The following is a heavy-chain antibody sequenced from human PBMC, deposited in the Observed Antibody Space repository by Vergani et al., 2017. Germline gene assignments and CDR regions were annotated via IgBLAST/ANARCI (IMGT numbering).Heavy chain of an antibody. CDR3: AGFYNWNWFSH. J-gene: IGHJ5*02. V-gene: IGHV3-21*01. Sequence: EVQLVESGGGLVKPGGSLRLSCAASGFTFSSYSMNWVRQAPGKGLEWVSSISSSSSYIYYADSVKGLFTISRDNAKNSLYLQMNSLRAEDTAVYYCAGFYNWNWFSHWGQGTLVTVSS. CDR2: ISSSSSYI. CDR1: GFTFSSYS. D-gene: IGHD1-20*01.